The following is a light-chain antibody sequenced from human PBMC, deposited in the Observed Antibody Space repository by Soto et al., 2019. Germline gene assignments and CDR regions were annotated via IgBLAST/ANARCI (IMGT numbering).Light chain of an antibody. CDR2: EVS. CDR3: SSYTSSRTLEVV. CDR1: SSDVGGYNY. J-gene: IGLJ2*01. V-gene: IGLV2-14*01. Sequence: QSALTQPASVSGSPGQSITISCTGTSSDVGGYNYVSWYQQHPGKAPKLMIYEVSNRPSGVSNRFSGSKSGNTASLTISGLQAEDAADYYCSSYTSSRTLEVVFGGGTKVTVL.